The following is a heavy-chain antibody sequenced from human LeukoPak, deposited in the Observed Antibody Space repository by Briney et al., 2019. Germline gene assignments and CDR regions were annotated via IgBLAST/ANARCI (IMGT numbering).Heavy chain of an antibody. J-gene: IGHJ4*02. D-gene: IGHD6-13*01. V-gene: IGHV3-21*01. CDR2: ISSNSSYI. CDR3: ARGGAAAGFDY. CDR1: GFIFSRYS. Sequence: RRSLRPSCAPSGFIFSRYSMNWVRPAPEKVLERVSTISSNSSYIYYADSVKGRFTISRDNGKNSLYLQIKSLSAEGTAVYYCARGGAAAGFDYWGQGTLGTVSS.